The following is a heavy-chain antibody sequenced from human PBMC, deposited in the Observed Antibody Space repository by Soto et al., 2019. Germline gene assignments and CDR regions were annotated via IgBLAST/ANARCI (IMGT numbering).Heavy chain of an antibody. CDR2: TYYRSKWYN. V-gene: IGHV6-1*01. CDR1: GDSVSSNSAA. D-gene: IGHD1-7*01. Sequence: QTLSLTCAISGDSVSSNSAAWNWIRHSPSRGLEWLGRTYYRSKWYNDYAVSSKSRITINPDTSKNQFSLQLNSVTPEDTAVYYCARERWNYGDYGMDVWGQGTKVTVYS. J-gene: IGHJ6*02. CDR3: ARERWNYGDYGMDV.